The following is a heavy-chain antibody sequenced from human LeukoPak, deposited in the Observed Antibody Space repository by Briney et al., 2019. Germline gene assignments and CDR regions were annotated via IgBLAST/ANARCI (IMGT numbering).Heavy chain of an antibody. CDR2: ISSSSSYL. J-gene: IGHJ4*02. Sequence: GGSLRLSCAASGFTFSYYTMSWVRQAPGKGLEWVSSISSSSSYLYYADSVMGRFTISRDNAKNSLYLQMNSLRAEDTALYYCARDFYYYASGSYNGHDTVDYWGQGTLVSVSS. V-gene: IGHV3-21*01. CDR1: GFTFSYYT. CDR3: ARDFYYYASGSYNGHDTVDY. D-gene: IGHD3-10*01.